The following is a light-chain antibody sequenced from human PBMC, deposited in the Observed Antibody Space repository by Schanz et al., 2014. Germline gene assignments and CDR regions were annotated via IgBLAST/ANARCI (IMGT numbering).Light chain of an antibody. J-gene: IGLJ2*01. V-gene: IGLV1-40*01. CDR3: QSYDSSLSGPV. Sequence: QSVLTQPPSVSGTPGQRVTISCSGSSSNVGSNYVYWYQQLPGTAPKLLIYGNINRPSGVPDRFSGSKSGTSASLAITRLQAEDEADYYCQSYDSSLSGPVFGGGTKLTVL. CDR2: GNI. CDR1: SSNVGSNY.